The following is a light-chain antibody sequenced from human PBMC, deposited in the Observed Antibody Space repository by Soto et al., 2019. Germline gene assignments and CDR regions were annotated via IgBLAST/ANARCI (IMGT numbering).Light chain of an antibody. CDR1: SSDLAIYNY. CDR3: LSYAHSSTDL. Sequence: QAVLAPPDSVSGSPGRSMTIACTGTSSDLAIYNYVSWYQQQPGKAPKHMIYQVTNRASGVSNRFSGSPSCYTASLTICGLQAEDEADYFCLSYAHSSTDLFATGPKATVL. CDR2: QVT. J-gene: IGLJ1*01. V-gene: IGLV2-14*01.